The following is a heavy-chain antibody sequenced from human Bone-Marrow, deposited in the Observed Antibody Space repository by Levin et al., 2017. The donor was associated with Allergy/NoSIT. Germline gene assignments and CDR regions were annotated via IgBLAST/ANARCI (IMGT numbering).Heavy chain of an antibody. J-gene: IGHJ4*02. CDR3: ARDRSGDYFYH. Sequence: AGGSLRLSCEASGFPFNNYGMHWVRQAPGKGLEWVAFVMYDGSNVYYRESVKGRFTVSRDNSKNTLYLQMDSLRVADTAVYFCARDRSGDYFYHWGKGTLVIVSS. CDR2: VMYDGSNV. D-gene: IGHD1-26*01. CDR1: GFPFNNYG. V-gene: IGHV3-30*02.